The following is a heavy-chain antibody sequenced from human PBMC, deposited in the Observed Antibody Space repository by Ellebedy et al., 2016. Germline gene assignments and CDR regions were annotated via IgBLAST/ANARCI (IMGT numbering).Heavy chain of an antibody. CDR2: IYYSGST. V-gene: IGHV4-59*12. Sequence: SETLSLXCTVSGGSISSYYWSWIRQPPGKGLEWIGYIYYSGSTNYNPSLKSRVTISVDTSKNQFSLKLSSVTAADTAVYYCARDPQYYYYMDVWGKGTTVTVSS. J-gene: IGHJ6*03. CDR1: GGSISSYY. CDR3: ARDPQYYYYMDV.